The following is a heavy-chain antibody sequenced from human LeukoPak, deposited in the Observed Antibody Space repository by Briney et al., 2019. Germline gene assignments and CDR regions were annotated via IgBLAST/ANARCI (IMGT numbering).Heavy chain of an antibody. V-gene: IGHV3-7*03. J-gene: IGHJ4*02. D-gene: IGHD6-19*01. CDR2: INQDGSEK. Sequence: GGSLRLSCAASGFTFSNYWMSWVRQAPGKGLEWVANINQDGSEKYYVDSVKGRFTISRDNAKNSLYLQMNSLGAEDTAVYYCARDYSSDWYGAQNYWGQGTLVTVSS. CDR3: ARDYSSDWYGAQNY. CDR1: GFTFSNYW.